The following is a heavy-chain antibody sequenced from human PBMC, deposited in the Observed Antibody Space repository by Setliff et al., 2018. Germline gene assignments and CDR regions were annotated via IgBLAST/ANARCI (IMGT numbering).Heavy chain of an antibody. V-gene: IGHV3-7*01. CDR2: IKQDGSTK. CDR3: VRDDADNYDAFDN. J-gene: IGHJ3*02. D-gene: IGHD3-22*01. Sequence: GGSLRLSCAASGFTFSRHWMSWARQAPGKGLEWVADIKQDGSTKYYLDSVKGRFTISRDNAKRSLYLQMNGLRADDTGVYYCVRDDADNYDAFDNWGQGTLVTVSS. CDR1: GFTFSRHW.